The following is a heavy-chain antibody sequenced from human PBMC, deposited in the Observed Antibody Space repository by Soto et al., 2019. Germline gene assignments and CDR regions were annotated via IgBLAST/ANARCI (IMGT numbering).Heavy chain of an antibody. Sequence: PVGSLRLSCAASGFTFSHYAIHWVRQAPGKGLGWVAVISFDGNKQYYADSVKGRFTISRDNSQNTLFLQMNRLRPEDTALYYCARAREAAIGLFDSWGQGTLVTVSS. CDR2: ISFDGNKQ. D-gene: IGHD2-2*01. V-gene: IGHV3-30-3*01. J-gene: IGHJ5*01. CDR1: GFTFSHYA. CDR3: ARAREAAIGLFDS.